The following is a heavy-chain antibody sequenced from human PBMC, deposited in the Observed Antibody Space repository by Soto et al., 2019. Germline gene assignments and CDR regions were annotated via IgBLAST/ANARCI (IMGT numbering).Heavy chain of an antibody. J-gene: IGHJ4*02. D-gene: IGHD3-10*01. CDR1: GYTFSSYG. CDR2: ISAYNGNT. CDR3: ARRGNGAGSLEFDY. Sequence: QVQLVQSGAEVKKPGASVKVSCKASGYTFSSYGISWVRQAPGQGLEWMGWISAYNGNTNYAQKLQGRVTMTTDTSTSTADMERRSLRSEETAGYSCARRGNGAGSLEFDYWGQGSLVTVSS. V-gene: IGHV1-18*01.